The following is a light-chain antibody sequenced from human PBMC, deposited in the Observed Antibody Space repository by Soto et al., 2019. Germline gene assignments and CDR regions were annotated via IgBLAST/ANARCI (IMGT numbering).Light chain of an antibody. CDR3: QRYGASSFT. J-gene: IGKJ2*01. V-gene: IGKV3-20*01. CDR2: ATS. CDR1: QSVDSSY. Sequence: EIVLTQSPGTLSLSPGERATLSFRASQSVDSSYLSWYQHKPGQAPRLLISATSSRATGIPDRFSGSGSGTDFTLTISRLEPEDFAVYYCQRYGASSFTFGQGTILEIK.